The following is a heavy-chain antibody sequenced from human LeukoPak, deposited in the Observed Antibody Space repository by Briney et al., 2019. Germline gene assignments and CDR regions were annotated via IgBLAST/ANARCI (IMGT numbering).Heavy chain of an antibody. CDR1: GFTFSSYW. J-gene: IGHJ3*02. Sequence: PGGSLRLSCAASGFTFSSYWMSWVRQAPGKGLEWVAHIKQDGSEKYYVDSVKGRFTISRDNAKNSLYLQMNSLRAEDTAVYYCARDPVIAAAHGDAFDIWGQGTMVTVSS. CDR2: IKQDGSEK. D-gene: IGHD6-13*01. CDR3: ARDPVIAAAHGDAFDI. V-gene: IGHV3-7*01.